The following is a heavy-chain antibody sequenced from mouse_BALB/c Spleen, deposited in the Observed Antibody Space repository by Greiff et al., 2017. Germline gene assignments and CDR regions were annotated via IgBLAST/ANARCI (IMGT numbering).Heavy chain of an antibody. V-gene: IGHV5-6-4*01. Sequence: EVKLMESGGGLVQPGGSLKLSCAASGFTFSSYTMSWVRQTPEKRLEWVATISSGGSYTYYPDSVKGRFTISRDNAKNTLYLQMSSLKSEDTAMYYCTRERNDYPFAYWGQGTLVTVSA. CDR2: ISSGGSYT. CDR1: GFTFSSYT. CDR3: TRERNDYPFAY. D-gene: IGHD2-4*01. J-gene: IGHJ3*01.